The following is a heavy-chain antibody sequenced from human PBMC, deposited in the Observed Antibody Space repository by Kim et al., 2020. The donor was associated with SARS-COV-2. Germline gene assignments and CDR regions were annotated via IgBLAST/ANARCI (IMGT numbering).Heavy chain of an antibody. CDR3: ARVLTLGDHIDVRAFDI. D-gene: IGHD3-16*01. CDR1: GGTFSSYA. Sequence: SVKVSCKASGGTFSSYAISWVRQAPGQGLEWMGGIIPIFGTANYAQKFQGRVTITADESTSTAYMELSSLRSEDTAVYYCARVLTLGDHIDVRAFDIWGQGTMVTVSS. V-gene: IGHV1-69*13. CDR2: IIPIFGTA. J-gene: IGHJ3*02.